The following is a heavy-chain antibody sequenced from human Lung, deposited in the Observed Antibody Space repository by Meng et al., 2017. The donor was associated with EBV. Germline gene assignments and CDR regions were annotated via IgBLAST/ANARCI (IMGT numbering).Heavy chain of an antibody. CDR3: ANRREVRPYYFDS. D-gene: IGHD1-26*01. CDR1: GGSISSSNW. CDR2: IYHSGST. J-gene: IGHJ4*02. Sequence: VQLQESGPGLVKPSGTLSLTCAASGGSISSSNWWSWVRQTPGKGLEWIGEIYHSGSTNYNPSLKSRITISVDESKNQFSLRLKSVTAADTAVYYCANRREVRPYYFDSWGQGTLVTVSS. V-gene: IGHV4-4*02.